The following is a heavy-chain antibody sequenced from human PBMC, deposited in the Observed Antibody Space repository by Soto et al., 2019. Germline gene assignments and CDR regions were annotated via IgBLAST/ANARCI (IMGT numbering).Heavy chain of an antibody. J-gene: IGHJ6*02. D-gene: IGHD3-9*01. CDR2: IGSGGDT. V-gene: IGHV3-13*01. Sequence: EVQLVESGGGLVQPGGSLRLSCAASGFTLSSYDIHWVRQATGEGLAWVSGIGSGGDTHYADAVKGRLTIYREEGKESVYLQMNNLRVGDTAVYYCTRKTPPTGMEVWGHCATFTVCS. CDR3: TRKTPPTGMEV. CDR1: GFTLSSYD.